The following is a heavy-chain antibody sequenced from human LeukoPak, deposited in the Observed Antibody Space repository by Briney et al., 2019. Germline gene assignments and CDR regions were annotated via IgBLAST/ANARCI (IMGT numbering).Heavy chain of an antibody. CDR3: AKGQVGYDAFDI. D-gene: IGHD1-26*01. CDR1: GGSISSSSYY. V-gene: IGHV4-39*07. Sequence: SETLSLTCTVSGGSISSSSYYWGWIRQPPGKGLEWIGSIYYSGSTYYNPSLKSRVTISVDTSKNQFSLKLSSVTAADTAVYYCAKGQVGYDAFDIWGQGTMVTVSS. J-gene: IGHJ3*02. CDR2: IYYSGST.